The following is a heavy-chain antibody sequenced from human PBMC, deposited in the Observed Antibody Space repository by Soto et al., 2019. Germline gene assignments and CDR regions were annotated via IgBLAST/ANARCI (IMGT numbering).Heavy chain of an antibody. J-gene: IGHJ4*02. CDR3: ARVSTAYCGGDSLGY. D-gene: IGHD2-21*02. Sequence: GGSLRLSCAASGFTFSSYSMHWVRQAPGKGLEWVAVIWYDGSNKYYADSVKGRFTISRDNSKNTLYLQMNSLRAEDTAVYYCARVSTAYCGGDSLGYWGQGTLVTVSS. V-gene: IGHV3-33*08. CDR1: GFTFSSYS. CDR2: IWYDGSNK.